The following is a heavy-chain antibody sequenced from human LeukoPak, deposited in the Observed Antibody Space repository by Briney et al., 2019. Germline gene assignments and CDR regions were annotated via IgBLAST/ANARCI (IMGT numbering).Heavy chain of an antibody. J-gene: IGHJ4*02. Sequence: GGSLRLSCAASGFTFSSYAMSWVRQAPGKGLEWVSAISGSGGSTYYADSVKGRFTISRDNSKNTLYLQMNSLRAEDTAVYYCARSSAYYYDSSGYYQDYWGQGTLVTVSS. V-gene: IGHV3-23*01. CDR3: ARSSAYYYDSSGYYQDY. D-gene: IGHD3-22*01. CDR1: GFTFSSYA. CDR2: ISGSGGST.